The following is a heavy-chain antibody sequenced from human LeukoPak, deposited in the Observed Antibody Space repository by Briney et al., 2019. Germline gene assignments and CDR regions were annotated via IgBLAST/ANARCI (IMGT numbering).Heavy chain of an antibody. CDR1: GFTFSSYA. CDR3: AKDRSQVPFAY. Sequence: GGSLRLSCAASGFTFSSYAMSWVRQAPGRGLEWVSGISGSGGSTYYADSVKGRFTISRDNSKNTLYLQMNSLRAEDTAVYYCAKDRSQVPFAYWGQGTLVTVSS. V-gene: IGHV3-23*01. J-gene: IGHJ4*02. CDR2: ISGSGGST. D-gene: IGHD2-2*01.